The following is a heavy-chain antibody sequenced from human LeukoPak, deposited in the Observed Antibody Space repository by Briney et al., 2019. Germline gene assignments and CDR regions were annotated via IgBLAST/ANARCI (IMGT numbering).Heavy chain of an antibody. CDR2: ISSSGGST. D-gene: IGHD1-20*01. V-gene: IGHV3-23*01. Sequence: GGSLRLSCAASGFTFSSYSMSWVRQAPGKGLEWVSAISSSGGSTDYTDSVKGRFTISRDNSKNTLYLQMNSLRAEDTAVYYYAKKMSITAASQVDYWGQGTLVTVSS. CDR1: GFTFSSYS. CDR3: AKKMSITAASQVDY. J-gene: IGHJ4*02.